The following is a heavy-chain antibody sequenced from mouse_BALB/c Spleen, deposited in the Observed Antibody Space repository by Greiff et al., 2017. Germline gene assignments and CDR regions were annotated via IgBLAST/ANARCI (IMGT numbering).Heavy chain of an antibody. J-gene: IGHJ4*01. V-gene: IGHV3-2*02. CDR3: ARTGLYYAMDY. CDR1: GYSITSDYA. CDR2: ISYSGST. D-gene: IGHD4-1*01. Sequence: EVKLLESGPGLVKPSQSLSLTCTVTGYSITSDYAWNWIRQFPGNKLEWMGYISYSGSTSYNPSLKSRISITRDTSKNQFFLQLNSVTTEDTATYYCARTGLYYAMDYWGQGTSVTVSS.